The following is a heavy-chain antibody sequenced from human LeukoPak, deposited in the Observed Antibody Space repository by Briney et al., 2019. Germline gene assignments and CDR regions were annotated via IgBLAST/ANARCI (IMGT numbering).Heavy chain of an antibody. CDR1: GGSISSYY. V-gene: IGHV4-59*12. Sequence: SETLSLTCTVSGGSISSYYWSWIRQPPGRGLEWIGYIYYSGSTNYNPSLKSRVTISVDTSKNHFSLKLSSVTAADTAVYYCARGTWELGVTNDYGMDVWGQGTTVTVSS. J-gene: IGHJ6*02. CDR2: IYYSGST. D-gene: IGHD1-26*01. CDR3: ARGTWELGVTNDYGMDV.